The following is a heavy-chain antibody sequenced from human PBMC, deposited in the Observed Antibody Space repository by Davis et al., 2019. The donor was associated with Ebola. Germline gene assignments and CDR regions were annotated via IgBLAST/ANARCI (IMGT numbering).Heavy chain of an antibody. V-gene: IGHV3-11*04. Sequence: GESLKISCAASGFTFSDYYMSWIRQAPGKGLEWISYISIGGKNIHYADSVKGRFTISRDNAKNSLYLQMTSLRADDTAVYFCARDIGPTGDGHFDLWGRGTLVTVSS. CDR1: GFTFSDYY. CDR3: ARDIGPTGDGHFDL. J-gene: IGHJ2*01. D-gene: IGHD7-27*01. CDR2: ISIGGKNI.